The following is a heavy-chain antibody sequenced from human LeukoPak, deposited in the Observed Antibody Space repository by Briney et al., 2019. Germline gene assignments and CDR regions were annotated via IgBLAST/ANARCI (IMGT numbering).Heavy chain of an antibody. CDR2: ISYDGSNK. CDR3: ARGSLYYYDSSGYSDY. V-gene: IGHV3-30*04. D-gene: IGHD3-22*01. Sequence: GGSLRLSCAASGFTFSSYAMHWVRQAPGKGLEWVAVISYDGSNKNYADSVKGRFTISRDNSKNTLYLQMNSLRAEDTAVYYCARGSLYYYDSSGYSDYWGQGTLVTVSS. CDR1: GFTFSSYA. J-gene: IGHJ4*02.